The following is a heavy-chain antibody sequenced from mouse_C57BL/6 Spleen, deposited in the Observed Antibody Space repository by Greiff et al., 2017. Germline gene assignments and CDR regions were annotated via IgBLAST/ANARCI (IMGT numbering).Heavy chain of an antibody. V-gene: IGHV14-3*01. D-gene: IGHD2-2*01. CDR1: GFTIKNTY. Sequence: EVQLQQSVAELVRPGASVKLSCTASGFTIKNTYMHWVKQRPEQGLEWIGRIDPANGNTNYAPKFQGKATITADTSSNTAYLQLSSLTSEDTAIDYCAGPLDYAYDGFAYWGQGTLVTVSA. CDR3: AGPLDYAYDGFAY. CDR2: IDPANGNT. J-gene: IGHJ3*01.